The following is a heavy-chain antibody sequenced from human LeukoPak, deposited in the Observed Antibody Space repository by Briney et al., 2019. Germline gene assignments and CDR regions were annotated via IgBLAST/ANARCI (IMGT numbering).Heavy chain of an antibody. CDR3: ARTQRGTYYYYYYMDV. J-gene: IGHJ6*03. CDR1: GGSFSGYY. D-gene: IGHD1-1*01. Sequence: SETLSLTCAVYGGSFSGYYWSWIRQPPGKGLEWIGYIYYSGSTNYNPSLKSRVTISVDTSKNQFSLKLSSVTAADTAVYYCARTQRGTYYYYYYMDVWGKGTTVTISS. V-gene: IGHV4-59*12. CDR2: IYYSGST.